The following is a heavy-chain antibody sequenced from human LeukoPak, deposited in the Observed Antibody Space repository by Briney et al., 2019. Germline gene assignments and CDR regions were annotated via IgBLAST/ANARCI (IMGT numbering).Heavy chain of an antibody. D-gene: IGHD3-9*01. J-gene: IGHJ4*02. CDR1: GYSFTSYW. CDR2: IDPSDSYT. Sequence: GESLRISCKGSGYSFTSYWISWVRQMPGEGLEWMGRIDPSDSYTNYSPSFQGHVTISADKSISAAYLQWSSLKASDTAMYYCARHREYDIVTGYFYFDYWGQGTLVTVSS. V-gene: IGHV5-10-1*01. CDR3: ARHREYDIVTGYFYFDY.